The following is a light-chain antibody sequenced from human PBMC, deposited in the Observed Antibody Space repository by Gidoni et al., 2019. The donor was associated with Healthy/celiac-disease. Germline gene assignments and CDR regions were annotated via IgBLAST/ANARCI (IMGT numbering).Light chain of an antibody. V-gene: IGKV1-8*01. CDR1: QGISSY. CDR2: AAS. J-gene: IGKJ4*01. CDR3: QQYYSYPVT. Sequence: AIWMTHSLSSFSASTGDRVTITCRASQGISSYLAWYQQKPGKAPKLLIYAASTLQSGVPSRFSGSGSGTDFTLTISCLQSEDFATYYCQQYYSYPVTFGGGTKVEIK.